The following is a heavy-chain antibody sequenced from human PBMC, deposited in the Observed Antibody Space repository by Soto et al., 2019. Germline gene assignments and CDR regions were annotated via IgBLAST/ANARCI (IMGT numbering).Heavy chain of an antibody. Sequence: SETLSLTCAVYGGSFSDYSWNWNWIRQPPGKGLEWIGEINHSGSTSHNPALKSRVTLSLDTSTDQFSLILTSVTAADTAVYYCATGALNYPLWTGHINGGLDVWGHGTPVTVSS. CDR3: ATGALNYPLWTGHINGGLDV. CDR2: INHSGST. J-gene: IGHJ6*02. V-gene: IGHV4-34*01. D-gene: IGHD3-3*01. CDR1: GGSFSDYSWN.